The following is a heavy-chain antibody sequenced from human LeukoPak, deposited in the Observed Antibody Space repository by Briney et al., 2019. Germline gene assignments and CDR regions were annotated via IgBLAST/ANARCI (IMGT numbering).Heavy chain of an antibody. CDR3: AREAKEYQLLWGDAFDI. D-gene: IGHD2-2*01. Sequence: SETLSLTCAVYGGSFSGYYWSWIRQPPGKGLEWIGEINHSGSTNYNPSLKSRVTISVDTSKNQFSLKLSSVTAADTAVYYCAREAKEYQLLWGDAFDIWGQGTMVTVSS. CDR1: GGSFSGYY. CDR2: INHSGST. J-gene: IGHJ3*02. V-gene: IGHV4-34*01.